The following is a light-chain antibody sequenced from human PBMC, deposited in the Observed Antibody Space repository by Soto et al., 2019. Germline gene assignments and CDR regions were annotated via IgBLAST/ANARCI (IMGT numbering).Light chain of an antibody. Sequence: QSALTQPASVSGSPGQSITISCTGTASDVGRYKFVSWYQHLPDKAPQLIIFEVSERPSGISDRFSGSKSGNTASLTISGLQAEDEADDYFCAYAANSNFLFGGVTQLTVL. V-gene: IGLV2-23*02. CDR1: ASDVGRYKF. J-gene: IGLJ2*01. CDR3: CAYAANSNFL. CDR2: EVS.